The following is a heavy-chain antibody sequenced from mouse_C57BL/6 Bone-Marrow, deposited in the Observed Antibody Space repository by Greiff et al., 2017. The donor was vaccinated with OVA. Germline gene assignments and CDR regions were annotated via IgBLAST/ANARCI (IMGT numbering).Heavy chain of an antibody. CDR1: GYTFTSYG. D-gene: IGHD2-3*01. V-gene: IGHV1-81*01. CDR3: ARSGDGYS. Sequence: QVHVKQSGAELARPGASVKLSCKASGYTFTSYGISWVKQRTGQGLEWIGEIYPRSGNTYYNEKFKGKATLTADKSSSTAYMELRSLTSEDSAVYFCARSGDGYSWGQGTLVTVSA. J-gene: IGHJ3*01. CDR2: IYPRSGNT.